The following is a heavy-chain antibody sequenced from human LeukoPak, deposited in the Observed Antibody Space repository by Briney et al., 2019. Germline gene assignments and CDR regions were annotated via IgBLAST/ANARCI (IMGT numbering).Heavy chain of an antibody. J-gene: IGHJ4*02. V-gene: IGHV3-7*01. Sequence: GGSLRLSCAASGFTFSSYWMSWVRQAPGKGLEWVANIKQDGSEKYYVDSVKGRFTISRDNAKNSMYLQMNSLRAEDTAVYYCASIFFWGGYYQMFDYWGQGTLVTVSS. CDR2: IKQDGSEK. D-gene: IGHD3-3*01. CDR1: GFTFSSYW. CDR3: ASIFFWGGYYQMFDY.